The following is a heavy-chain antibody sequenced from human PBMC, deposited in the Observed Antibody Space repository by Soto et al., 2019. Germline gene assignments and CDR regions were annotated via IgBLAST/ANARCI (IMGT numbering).Heavy chain of an antibody. CDR1: GFTFSSYS. J-gene: IGHJ6*02. D-gene: IGHD3-10*01. Sequence: EVQLVESGGGLVKPGGSLRLSCAASGFTFSSYSMNWVRQAPGKGLEWVSSISSSSSYIYYADSVKGRFTISRDNAKNSLYLQMNSLRAEDTDVYYCARDLDGRWFGELYSGMDVWGQGTTVTVSS. V-gene: IGHV3-21*01. CDR3: ARDLDGRWFGELYSGMDV. CDR2: ISSSSSYI.